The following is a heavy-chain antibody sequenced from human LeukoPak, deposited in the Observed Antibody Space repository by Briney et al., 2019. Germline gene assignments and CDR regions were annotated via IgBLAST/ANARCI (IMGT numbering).Heavy chain of an antibody. Sequence: SETLSLTCTVSGGSISSFYWSWIRQPPGKGLEWIGYIYHSGTTYYNPSLKSRVTISVDTSENQFSLKLSSVTAADTAEYYCARVLASDSDYYYYGMDVWGQGTTVTVSS. V-gene: IGHV4-59*01. CDR1: GGSISSFY. J-gene: IGHJ6*02. CDR2: IYHSGTT. D-gene: IGHD2-15*01. CDR3: ARVLASDSDYYYYGMDV.